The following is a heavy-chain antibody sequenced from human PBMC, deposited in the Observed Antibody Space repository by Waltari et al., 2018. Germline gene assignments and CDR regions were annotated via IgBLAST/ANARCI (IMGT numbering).Heavy chain of an antibody. V-gene: IGHV4-30-4*08. CDR2: IYYSGGA. Sequence: QVQLQESGPGLVKPSQTLSLTCTVSGGSISSGDYYWSWIRQPPGKGLEWIGYIYYSGGALSNPAFHGRVTISVDTAKNQSSLKLGSVTAADSSVYYCARGLFSAVTTPFDYWGQGTLVTVSS. CDR1: GGSISSGDYY. D-gene: IGHD4-17*01. CDR3: ARGLFSAVTTPFDY. J-gene: IGHJ4*02.